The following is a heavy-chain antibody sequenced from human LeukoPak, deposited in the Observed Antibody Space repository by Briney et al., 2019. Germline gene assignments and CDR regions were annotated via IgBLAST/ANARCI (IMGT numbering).Heavy chain of an antibody. V-gene: IGHV3-9*03. CDR2: ISWNSGSI. Sequence: GGSLRLSCAASGFTFDDYAMHWVRQAPGKGLEWVSGISWNSGSIGYADSVKGRFTISRDNAKNSLYLQMNSLRAEDMALYYCAKDMGLVAAGTGYAFDIWGQGTMVTVSS. CDR1: GFTFDDYA. CDR3: AKDMGLVAAGTGYAFDI. D-gene: IGHD6-13*01. J-gene: IGHJ3*02.